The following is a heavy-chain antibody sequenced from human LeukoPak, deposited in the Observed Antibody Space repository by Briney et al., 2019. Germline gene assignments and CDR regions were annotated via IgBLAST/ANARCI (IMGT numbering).Heavy chain of an antibody. CDR2: ISGSGGST. D-gene: IGHD6-6*01. J-gene: IGHJ4*02. V-gene: IGHV3-23*01. CDR1: GFTFSSDA. Sequence: PGGSMRLSCAASGFTFSSDAMSWVRHAPGKGLEWVSAISGSGGSTYYADSVKGRFTISRENSKNTLYLKMNSLRAEDTAVYYCAKLSGYSSSSYLIYWGQGTLVIVSS. CDR3: AKLSGYSSSSYLIY.